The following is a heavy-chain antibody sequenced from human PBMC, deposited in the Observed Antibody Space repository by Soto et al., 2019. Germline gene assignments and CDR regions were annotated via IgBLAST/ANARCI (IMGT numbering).Heavy chain of an antibody. D-gene: IGHD6-13*01. V-gene: IGHV1-69*01. J-gene: IGHJ5*02. CDR3: ARAAIHGSSWYFWFDP. CDR2: IIPMFGTT. CDR1: GGTFSRHA. Sequence: QVQLVQSGSEVKMPGSSVKVSCTTSGGTFSRHAINWVRQAPGQELEWMGGIIPMFGTTNYAYKFKGRVTISADESTSTAYMELSSLRSEDAAVYYCARAAIHGSSWYFWFDPWGQGPLVTVSS.